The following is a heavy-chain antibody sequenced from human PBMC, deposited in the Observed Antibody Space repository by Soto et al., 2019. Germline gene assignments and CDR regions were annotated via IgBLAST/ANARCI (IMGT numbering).Heavy chain of an antibody. J-gene: IGHJ5*02. CDR3: VREVIAVLGSIRWFDP. CDR1: GVTFRDYW. V-gene: IGHV3-74*01. CDR2: IGPDGTST. Sequence: GGSLRLSCAVSGVTFRDYWMHWVRQVPGKGLLWVSRIGPDGTSTKYSDSVKGRFTISRSNPENTLYLQMNSLRAEDTGVYYCVREVIAVLGSIRWFDPWGKGTLVTVSS. D-gene: IGHD6-19*01.